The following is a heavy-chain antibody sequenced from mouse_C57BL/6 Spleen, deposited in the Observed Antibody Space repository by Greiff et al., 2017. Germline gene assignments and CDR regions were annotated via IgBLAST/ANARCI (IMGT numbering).Heavy chain of an antibody. V-gene: IGHV7-3*01. CDR2: IRNKANGYKT. Sequence: EVQVLESGGGLVQPGGSLSLSCAASGFTFTDYYMSWVRQPPGKALEWLGFIRNKANGYKTEYSVSVKGRFTISRDNSQSILYLRMKALRAEDSATYYGARYLGDYRWSFDDWGPGTTVTVSS. CDR3: ARYLGDYRWSFDD. CDR1: GFTFTDYY. J-gene: IGHJ1*01. D-gene: IGHD2-4*01.